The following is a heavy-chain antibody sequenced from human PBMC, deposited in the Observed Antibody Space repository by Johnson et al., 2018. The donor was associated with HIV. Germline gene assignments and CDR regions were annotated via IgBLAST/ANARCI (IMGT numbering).Heavy chain of an antibody. CDR3: AKDRATGWQNDAFDM. CDR1: GFTFDDYG. J-gene: IGHJ3*02. D-gene: IGHD6-19*01. Sequence: VQLVESGGGVVRPGGSLRLSCAASGFTFDDYGMSWVRQAPGKGLEWVSGLNCNGGSTGYADSVKRRFTISRDNSKNTLYIQMNSLTSEDTAVYYCAKDRATGWQNDAFDMWGLGTMVTVSS. CDR2: LNCNGGST. V-gene: IGHV3-20*04.